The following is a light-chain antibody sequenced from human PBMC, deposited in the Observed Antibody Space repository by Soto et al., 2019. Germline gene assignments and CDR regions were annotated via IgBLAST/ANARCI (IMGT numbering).Light chain of an antibody. CDR3: QTWGTGIQV. Sequence: QPVLTQSPSASASLGASVKLTCTLSSAHSSYAIAWHQPQPEKGPRYLMKLNSDGSHSKGDGIPDRFSGSSSGAERYLTVASLQSEDETDYYCQTWGTGIQVFGGGTKLTVL. V-gene: IGLV4-69*01. CDR2: LNSDGSH. CDR1: SAHSSYA. J-gene: IGLJ2*01.